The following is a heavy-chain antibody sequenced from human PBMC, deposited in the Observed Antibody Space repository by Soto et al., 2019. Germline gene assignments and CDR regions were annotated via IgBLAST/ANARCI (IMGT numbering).Heavy chain of an antibody. J-gene: IGHJ6*02. Sequence: QVQLVQSGAEVKKTGSSVKVSCTASGGTFSIYGFSWVRQAPGQGPEWIGGIIPILTTPNYAQKFQGRVTIVADESKTTVYMELSSLKFEDTAVYYCATSVGIAPTGEDGMDVWGQGTSVTVSS. CDR1: GGTFSIYG. CDR2: IIPILTTP. D-gene: IGHD2-8*02. V-gene: IGHV1-69*01. CDR3: ATSVGIAPTGEDGMDV.